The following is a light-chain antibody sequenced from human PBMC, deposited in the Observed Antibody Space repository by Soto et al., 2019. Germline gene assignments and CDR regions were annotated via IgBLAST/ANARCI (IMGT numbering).Light chain of an antibody. J-gene: IGLJ1*01. Sequence: ALTQPPSASGSPGQSVAISCTGTSRDVGASDYVSWYQQHSGKAPKLLLYEVNKRPSGVPDRFSGSKSGNTASLTVSALQADDEADYYCLSHSGSSNVLGTGTKLTVL. CDR2: EVN. CDR3: LSHSGSSNV. CDR1: SRDVGASDY. V-gene: IGLV2-8*01.